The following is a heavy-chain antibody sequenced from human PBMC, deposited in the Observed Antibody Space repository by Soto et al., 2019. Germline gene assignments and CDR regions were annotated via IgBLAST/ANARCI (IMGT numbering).Heavy chain of an antibody. CDR1: GFSFGSYW. V-gene: IGHV3-74*01. CDR2: INPDGSTT. CDR3: ARVPTTVTTPGMDV. D-gene: IGHD4-17*01. Sequence: GGSLRLSCAVSGFSFGSYWMSWVRQAPGKGLEWLASINPDGSTTSYADSVKGRFTISRDNAKNTLYLQMNSLRVEDTAVYYCARVPTTVTTPGMDVWGQGTTVTVSS. J-gene: IGHJ6*02.